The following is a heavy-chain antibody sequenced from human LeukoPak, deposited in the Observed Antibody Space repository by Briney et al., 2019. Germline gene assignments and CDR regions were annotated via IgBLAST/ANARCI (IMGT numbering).Heavy chain of an antibody. D-gene: IGHD3-9*01. Sequence: ASVKVSCQASGYTFTGYYMHWVRQAPGQGLEWMGWINPNSGGTNYAQKFQGRVTMTRDTSISTAYMELGRLRSDDTAVYYCARTFGNIWTGHYPDYWGQGTLVTVSS. J-gene: IGHJ4*02. V-gene: IGHV1-2*02. CDR2: INPNSGGT. CDR1: GYTFTGYY. CDR3: ARTFGNIWTGHYPDY.